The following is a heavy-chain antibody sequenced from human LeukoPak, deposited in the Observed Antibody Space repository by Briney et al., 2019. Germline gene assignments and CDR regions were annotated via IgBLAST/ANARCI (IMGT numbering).Heavy chain of an antibody. V-gene: IGHV3-23*01. Sequence: GGSLRLSCAASGFTVSSNYMSWVRQAPGKGLEWVSAISGSGGSTYYADSVKGWFTISRDNSKNTLYLQMNSLRAEDTAVYYCAKDLASGYTVTTSDYWGQGTLVTVSS. D-gene: IGHD4-17*01. J-gene: IGHJ4*02. CDR3: AKDLASGYTVTTSDY. CDR2: ISGSGGST. CDR1: GFTVSSNY.